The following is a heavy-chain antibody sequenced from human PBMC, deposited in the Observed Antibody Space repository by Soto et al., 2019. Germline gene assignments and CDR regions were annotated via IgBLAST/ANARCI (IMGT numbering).Heavy chain of an antibody. Sequence: QVQLVQSGAEVKKPGASVKVSCKASGYTFTSYGISWVRQAPGQGLEWMGWISAYNGNTNYAQKLQGRVTMTTDTSTSTGYVELRSLRWEGRAVDYWARGRRGGIGGATGGGYWGQGTLVTVSS. V-gene: IGHV1-18*01. CDR2: ISAYNGNT. D-gene: IGHD1-26*01. CDR1: GYTFTSYG. CDR3: ARGRRGGIGGATGGGY. J-gene: IGHJ4*02.